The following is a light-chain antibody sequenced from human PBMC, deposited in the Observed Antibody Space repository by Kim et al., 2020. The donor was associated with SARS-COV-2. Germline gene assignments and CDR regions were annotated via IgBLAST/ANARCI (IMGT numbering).Light chain of an antibody. Sequence: SSELTQDPAVSVALGQTVRITCQGDSLRSYYASWYQQKPGQAPVLVIDGKNNRPSGIPDRFSGSSSGNTASLTITGAQAEDEADYYCNSRDSTHQVFGGGTKLTVL. J-gene: IGLJ3*02. CDR1: SLRSYY. CDR2: GKN. V-gene: IGLV3-19*01. CDR3: NSRDSTHQV.